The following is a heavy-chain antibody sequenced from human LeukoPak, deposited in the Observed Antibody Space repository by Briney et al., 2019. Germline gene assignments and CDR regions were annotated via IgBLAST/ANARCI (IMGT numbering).Heavy chain of an antibody. J-gene: IGHJ5*02. Sequence: SVKVSCKASGGTFSSYAISWVRQAPGQGLEWMGGIIPIFGTANYAQKFQGRVTITADKSTSTAYMELSRLRSDDTAVYYCASSLKYCSGGSCYWFDPWGQGTLVTVSS. CDR3: ASSLKYCSGGSCYWFDP. CDR2: IIPIFGTA. V-gene: IGHV1-69*06. CDR1: GGTFSSYA. D-gene: IGHD2-15*01.